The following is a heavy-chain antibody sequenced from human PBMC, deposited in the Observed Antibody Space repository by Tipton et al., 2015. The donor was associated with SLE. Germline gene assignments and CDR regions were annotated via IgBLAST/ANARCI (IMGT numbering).Heavy chain of an antibody. CDR1: GGSINSGDYF. J-gene: IGHJ2*01. CDR2: IYYSGST. V-gene: IGHV4-61*08. D-gene: IGHD6-6*01. Sequence: GLVKPSGTLSLTCAVSGGSINSGDYFWSWIRQPPGRGLEWIGYIYYSGSTNYNPSLKSRVTISVDASKNQFSLKLSSVTAADTAVYYCARVYSSSSEYFDLWGRGTLVTVSS. CDR3: ARVYSSSSEYFDL.